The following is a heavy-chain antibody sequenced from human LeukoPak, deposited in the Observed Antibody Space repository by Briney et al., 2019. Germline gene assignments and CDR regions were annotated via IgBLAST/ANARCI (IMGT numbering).Heavy chain of an antibody. Sequence: GGSLRLSCAASGFTFSSHWMHWVRQAPGKGLVWVSRISSDGSSINYADSVKGRFTISRDNAKNTLYLQMNSLRGEDTAVYYCARETTAPGNYFDSWSQGTLVTVSS. CDR3: ARETTAPGNYFDS. J-gene: IGHJ4*02. V-gene: IGHV3-74*01. CDR1: GFTFSSHW. CDR2: ISSDGSSI. D-gene: IGHD3-10*01.